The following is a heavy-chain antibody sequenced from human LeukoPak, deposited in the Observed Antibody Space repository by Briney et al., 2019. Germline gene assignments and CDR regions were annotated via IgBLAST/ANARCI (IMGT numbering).Heavy chain of an antibody. V-gene: IGHV3-21*01. D-gene: IGHD2-21*02. CDR2: ISSSSSYI. CDR1: GFTFSSYS. CDR3: ARDVIGYCGGDCLDAFDI. J-gene: IGHJ3*02. Sequence: GGSLRLSCAASGFTFSSYSMNWVRQAPGKGLEWVSSISSSSSYIYYADSVKGRFTISRDNAKNSLYLQMNSLRAEDTAVYYCARDVIGYCGGDCLDAFDIWGQGTMVTVSS.